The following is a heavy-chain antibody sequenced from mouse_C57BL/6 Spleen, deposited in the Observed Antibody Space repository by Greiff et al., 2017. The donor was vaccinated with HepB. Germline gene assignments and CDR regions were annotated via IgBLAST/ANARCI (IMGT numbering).Heavy chain of an antibody. D-gene: IGHD1-1*01. Sequence: EVKLMESGGGLVQPGGSLKLSCAASGFTFSDYYMYWVRQTPEKRLEWVAYISNGGGSTYYPDTVKGRFTISRDNAKNTLYLQMSRLKSEDTAMYYCARQSNYYGSSYVEYFDYWGQGTTLTVSS. V-gene: IGHV5-12*01. CDR1: GFTFSDYY. J-gene: IGHJ2*01. CDR3: ARQSNYYGSSYVEYFDY. CDR2: ISNGGGST.